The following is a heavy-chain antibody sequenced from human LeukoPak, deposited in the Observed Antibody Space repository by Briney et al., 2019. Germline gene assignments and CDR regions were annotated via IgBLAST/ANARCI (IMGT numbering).Heavy chain of an antibody. J-gene: IGHJ4*02. CDR3: ARDGGYYYDSSGYYPENY. CDR2: ISSSSSYI. Sequence: PGGSLRLSCAASGFTFSSYSMNWVRQAPGKGLEWVSSISSSSSYIYYADSVKGRFTITRDNAKNSLYLQMNSLRAEDTAVYYCARDGGYYYDSSGYYPENYWGQGTLVTVSS. V-gene: IGHV3-21*01. CDR1: GFTFSSYS. D-gene: IGHD3-22*01.